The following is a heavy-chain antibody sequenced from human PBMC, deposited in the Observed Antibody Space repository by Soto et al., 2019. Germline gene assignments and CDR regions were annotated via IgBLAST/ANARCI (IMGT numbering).Heavy chain of an antibody. CDR3: ARGSGWRVDP. CDR2: IYQSGTT. CDR1: GGSVSGDDW. Sequence: QVQLQESGPGLVKPSETLSLTCAVSGGSVSGDDWWSWVRQPPEKGLEWIGEIYQSGTTNYNPSLNSRVTISLDKSKNQLSLKLTSLTAADTAVYYCARGSGWRVDPWGQETLVTVS. V-gene: IGHV4-4*02. J-gene: IGHJ5*02. D-gene: IGHD2-15*01.